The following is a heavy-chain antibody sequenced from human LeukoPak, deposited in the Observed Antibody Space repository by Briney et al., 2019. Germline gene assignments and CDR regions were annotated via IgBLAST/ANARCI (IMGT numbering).Heavy chain of an antibody. CDR3: TVDPADYYGTNSLDF. CDR2: INKGGENT. J-gene: IGHJ4*02. Sequence: GGSLRLSCAASGFTFSSYAMSWVRQAPGKGLEWVSTINKGGENTHYADSVKGRFTISRDNSKNTVYLQMSSLRVEDTALYYCTVDPADYYGTNSLDFWGQGTPVTVSS. V-gene: IGHV3-23*05. D-gene: IGHD3-10*01. CDR1: GFTFSSYA.